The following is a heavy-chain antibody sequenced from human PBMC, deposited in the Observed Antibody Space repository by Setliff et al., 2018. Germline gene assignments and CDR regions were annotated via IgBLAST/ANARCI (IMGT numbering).Heavy chain of an antibody. CDR3: ARELRSPYWHLDS. CDR2: FIPILGAT. J-gene: IGHJ5*01. Sequence: VASVKVSCKSSGGTFSSSGITWVRQAPGQGLQWLGGFIPILGATNYAQNFQGRVTITADESTSTGYMELRSLRSDDTAVYYCARELRSPYWHLDSWGQGTQVTVSS. D-gene: IGHD3-16*01. CDR1: GGTFSSSG. V-gene: IGHV1-69*13.